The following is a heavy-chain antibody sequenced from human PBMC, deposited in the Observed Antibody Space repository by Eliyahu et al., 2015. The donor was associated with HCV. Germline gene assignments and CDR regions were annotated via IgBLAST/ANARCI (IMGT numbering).Heavy chain of an antibody. CDR2: ISDSGGNT. Sequence: EVQLLESGGGLVXPGGSLXLSCAASGFTFSSXVMSWXRQAXGKGLEWVSGISDSGGNTYYAGSVKGRFTISRDNSKNTLYLQMNSLRAEDTAVYYCAITHLGQQLVGGWFDPWGQGTLVTVSS. V-gene: IGHV3-23*01. D-gene: IGHD6-13*01. J-gene: IGHJ5*02. CDR3: AITHLGQQLVGGWFDP. CDR1: GFTFSSXV.